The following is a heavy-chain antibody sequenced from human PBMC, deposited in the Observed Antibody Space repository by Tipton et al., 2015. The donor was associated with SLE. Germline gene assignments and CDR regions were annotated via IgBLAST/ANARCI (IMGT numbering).Heavy chain of an antibody. CDR2: IYYSGST. J-gene: IGHJ3*02. CDR1: GGSVSSGSYY. Sequence: TLSRTCTVSGGSVSSGSYYWSWIRQPPGKGLEWIGYIYYSGSTNYNPSLKSRVTISVDTSKNQFSLKLSSVTAADTAVYYCARGSSGWYDAFDIWGQGTMVTVSS. V-gene: IGHV4-61*01. CDR3: ARGSSGWYDAFDI. D-gene: IGHD6-19*01.